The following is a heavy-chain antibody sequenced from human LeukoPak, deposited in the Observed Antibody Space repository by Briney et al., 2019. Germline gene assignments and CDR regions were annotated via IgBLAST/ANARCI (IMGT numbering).Heavy chain of an antibody. CDR1: GDSISSYY. CDR2: IYYSGST. CDR3: ARGLRLGELSLYRVFYYYYMDV. J-gene: IGHJ6*03. Sequence: PSETLSLTCTVSGDSISSYYCSWIRQPPGKGLEWIGYIYYSGSTNYNPYLKSRVTISVDTSKNQFSLKLSSVTAADTAVYYCARGLRLGELSLYRVFYYYYMDVWGKGTTVTVSS. V-gene: IGHV4-59*01. D-gene: IGHD3-16*02.